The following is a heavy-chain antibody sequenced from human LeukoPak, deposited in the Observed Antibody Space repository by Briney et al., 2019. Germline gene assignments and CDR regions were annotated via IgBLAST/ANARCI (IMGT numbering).Heavy chain of an antibody. D-gene: IGHD3-10*01. J-gene: IGHJ3*02. CDR1: GGSISSGDYY. CDR3: ARDKKFITMVRGVIRDDAFDI. Sequence: SETLSLTCTVSGGSISSGDYYWSWIRQPPGKGLEWIGEINHSGSTNYNPSLKSRVTISVDTSKNQFSLKLSSVTAADTAVYYCARDKKFITMVRGVIRDDAFDIWGQGTMVTVSS. CDR2: INHSGST. V-gene: IGHV4-39*07.